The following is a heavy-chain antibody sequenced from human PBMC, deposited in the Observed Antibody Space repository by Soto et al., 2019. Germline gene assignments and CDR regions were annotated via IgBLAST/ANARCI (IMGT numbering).Heavy chain of an antibody. D-gene: IGHD3-22*01. CDR3: ASSGIVGREVNTWFDP. CDR2: ISYRGST. Sequence: KSSETLSLTCTVSAGCITTSYWTWIRQPLGKALEWIGYISYRGSTNYNPSLKSRLTISIDTSKSQISLKLTSMTTADTAVYYCASSGIVGREVNTWFDPWGQGTLVTVSS. J-gene: IGHJ5*02. CDR1: AGCITTSY. V-gene: IGHV4-59*01.